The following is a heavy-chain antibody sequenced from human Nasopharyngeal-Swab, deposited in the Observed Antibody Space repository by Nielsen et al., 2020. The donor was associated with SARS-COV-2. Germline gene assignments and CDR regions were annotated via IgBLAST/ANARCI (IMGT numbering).Heavy chain of an antibody. V-gene: IGHV1-18*04. Sequence: ASVKVSCKASGYTFTGYYMHWVRQAPGQGLEWMGWISAYNGNTNYAQKLQGRVTMTTDTSTSTAYMELRSLRSDDTAVYYCARDFTYYYDSSGWGRWFDPWGQGTLVTVSS. CDR1: GYTFTGYY. CDR2: ISAYNGNT. CDR3: ARDFTYYYDSSGWGRWFDP. D-gene: IGHD3-22*01. J-gene: IGHJ5*02.